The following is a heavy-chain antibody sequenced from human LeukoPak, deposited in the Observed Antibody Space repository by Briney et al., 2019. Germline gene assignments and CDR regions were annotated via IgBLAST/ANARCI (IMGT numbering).Heavy chain of an antibody. CDR2: MNPNSGNT. CDR1: GNTFSSYE. D-gene: IGHD3-16*01. V-gene: IGHV1-8*01. CDR3: ARGVLIMNWFDH. Sequence: ASVKVSCKASGNTFSSYEINWVRQATGQGLEWLGWMNPNSGNTGYAQKFQGRVTMTRNTSISTAYMELSSLRSEDTAVYYCARGVLIMNWFDHWGRGTLVTVSS. J-gene: IGHJ5*02.